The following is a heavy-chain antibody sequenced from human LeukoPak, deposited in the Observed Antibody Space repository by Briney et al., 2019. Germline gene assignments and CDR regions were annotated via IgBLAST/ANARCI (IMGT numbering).Heavy chain of an antibody. CDR2: IIPIFGTA. CDR1: GGTFSSYA. D-gene: IGHD5-18*01. Sequence: ASVKVSCKASGGTFSSYAISWVRQAPGQGLEWMGGIIPIFGTANYAQKFQGRVTITADESTSTAYMELSSLRSEDTAVYYCVRHSQTRGYSYGGDWGQGTLVTVSS. J-gene: IGHJ4*02. CDR3: VRHSQTRGYSYGGD. V-gene: IGHV1-69*13.